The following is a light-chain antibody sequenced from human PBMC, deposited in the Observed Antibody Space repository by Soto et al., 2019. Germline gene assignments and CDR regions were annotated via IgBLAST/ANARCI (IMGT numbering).Light chain of an antibody. Sequence: QSALTQPASVSGSPGQSITLSCTRASSGVENYNLVSWYQHHPGKAPKLIIYEDSQRPSGVSDRFSGSKSGNTASLTISGLQAEDEADYYCSSYAGGVVFGGGTKLTVL. CDR3: SSYAGGVV. CDR2: EDS. CDR1: SSGVENYNL. V-gene: IGLV2-23*01. J-gene: IGLJ3*02.